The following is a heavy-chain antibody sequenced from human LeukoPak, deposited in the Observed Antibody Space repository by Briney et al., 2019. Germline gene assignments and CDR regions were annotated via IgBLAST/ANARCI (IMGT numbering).Heavy chain of an antibody. CDR2: ISYDGNDK. CDR3: ARELREGSYDFWSGYYPILGDV. V-gene: IGHV3-30*03. CDR1: GFTFSSYD. D-gene: IGHD3-3*01. Sequence: HPGRSLRLSCAASGFTFSSYDMHWVRQAPGKGLEWVAVISYDGNDKHYADSVKGRFTISRDNSKNTLYLQMNSLRVEDTAVYYCARELREGSYDFWSGYYPILGDVWGQGTTVTVSS. J-gene: IGHJ6*02.